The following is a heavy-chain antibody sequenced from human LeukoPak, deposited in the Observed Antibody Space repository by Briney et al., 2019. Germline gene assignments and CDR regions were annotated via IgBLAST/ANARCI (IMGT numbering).Heavy chain of an antibody. CDR2: IYSGGST. Sequence: RTGGSLRLSCAASGFTVSSNYMSWVRQAPGKGLEWVSVIYSGGSTYYADSVKGRFTISRDNSKNTLYLQMNSLRAEDTAVYYCARGGDDSSGYYSNWGQGTLVTVSS. V-gene: IGHV3-66*02. CDR3: ARGGDDSSGYYSN. CDR1: GFTVSSNY. J-gene: IGHJ4*02. D-gene: IGHD3-22*01.